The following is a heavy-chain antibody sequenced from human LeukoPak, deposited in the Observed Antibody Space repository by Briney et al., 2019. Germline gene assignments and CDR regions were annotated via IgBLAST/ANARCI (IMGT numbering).Heavy chain of an antibody. CDR1: GFTFSNAW. V-gene: IGHV3-30*18. CDR3: AKSPSRYDFWSSYYSYFDY. J-gene: IGHJ4*02. CDR2: ISYDGSNK. D-gene: IGHD3-3*01. Sequence: GGSLRLSCAASGFTFSNAWMSWVRQAPGKGLEWVAVISYDGSNKYYADSVKGRFTISRDNSKNTLYLQMNSLRAEDTAVYYCAKSPSRYDFWSSYYSYFDYWGRGTLVTVSS.